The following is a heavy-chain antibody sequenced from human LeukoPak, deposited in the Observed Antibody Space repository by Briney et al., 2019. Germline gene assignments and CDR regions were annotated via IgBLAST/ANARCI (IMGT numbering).Heavy chain of an antibody. CDR2: IESDESIR. D-gene: IGHD1-26*01. Sequence: GGSLRLSCAASGLTFRRYSMHWVRQTPGKGLELVAFIESDESIRQYADLVKGRFTISRDNSKNMLYLQMNSLTTEDTVMYYCTKNAGRREGWFDPWGQGTLVTVSS. V-gene: IGHV3-30*02. CDR1: GLTFRRYS. J-gene: IGHJ5*02. CDR3: TKNAGRREGWFDP.